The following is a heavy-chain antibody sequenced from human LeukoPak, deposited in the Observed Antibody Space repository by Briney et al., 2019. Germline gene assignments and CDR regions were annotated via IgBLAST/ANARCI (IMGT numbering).Heavy chain of an antibody. D-gene: IGHD3-10*01. CDR2: ITHSGST. CDR1: DGSFTSIY. J-gene: IGHJ4*02. CDR3: ARYTMAAAPRFDN. V-gene: IGHV4-34*01. Sequence: SETLSLTCAVHDGSFTSIYWSWIRQPPRRGLEWIGEITHSGSTNYNPSLKSRVTISLDTSKNQFSLKLNSVTAADAAVYYCARYTMAAAPRFDNWGQGTLVAVSS.